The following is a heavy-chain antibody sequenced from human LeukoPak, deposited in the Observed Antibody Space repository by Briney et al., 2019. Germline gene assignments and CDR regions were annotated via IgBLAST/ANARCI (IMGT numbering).Heavy chain of an antibody. CDR2: VFHRGTT. D-gene: IGHD3-10*01. V-gene: IGHV4-38-2*02. CDR3: VRDGYYGSGSPGWFGP. J-gene: IGHJ5*02. Sequence: PSETLSLTCTVSGYSINSAFYWGWIRVPPGKGLEWIGSVFHRGTTYYSSSLKSRVNISIDTSKNQFSLKLNSLTAEDTAMYYCVRDGYYGSGSPGWFGPWGPGTLVIVSA. CDR1: GYSINSAFY.